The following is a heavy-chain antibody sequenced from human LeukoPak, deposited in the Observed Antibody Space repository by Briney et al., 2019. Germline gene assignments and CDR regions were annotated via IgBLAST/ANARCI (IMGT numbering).Heavy chain of an antibody. CDR1: GFTFSSYS. CDR3: TIVHSSSNRVFDY. V-gene: IGHV3-73*01. D-gene: IGHD6-6*01. J-gene: IGHJ4*02. Sequence: GGSLRLSCAASGFTFSSYSMNWVRQASGKGLEWVGRIRSKANSYATAYAASVKGRFTISRDDSKNTAYLQMNSLKTEDTAVYYCTIVHSSSNRVFDYWGQGTLVTVSS. CDR2: IRSKANSYAT.